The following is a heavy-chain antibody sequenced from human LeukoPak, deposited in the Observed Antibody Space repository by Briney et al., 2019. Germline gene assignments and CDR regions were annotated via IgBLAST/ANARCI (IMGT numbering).Heavy chain of an antibody. CDR1: GYTFTVYY. CDR3: ASALIAVDGTSFDY. CDR2: INPNSGGT. J-gene: IGHJ4*02. D-gene: IGHD6-19*01. Sequence: ASVKVSCKNSGYTFTVYYMHWVRQAPGQGLEWMAWINPNSGGTNSAQKFQGRVTVTRDTSISTAYMELSSLRSDDTAVYYCASALIAVDGTSFDYWGQGTLVTVSS. V-gene: IGHV1-2*02.